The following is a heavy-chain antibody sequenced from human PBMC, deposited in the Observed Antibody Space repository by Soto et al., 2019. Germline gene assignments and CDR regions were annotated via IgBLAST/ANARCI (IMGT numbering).Heavy chain of an antibody. Sequence: PGGSLRLSCAASGFTFSSYAMSWVRQAPGKGLEWVSAISGSGGSTYYADSVKGRFTISRDNSKNTLYLQMNSLRAEDTAVYYCVRIRGLGELSPYFDHWGQGARVTVSS. CDR3: VRIRGLGELSPYFDH. J-gene: IGHJ4*02. CDR1: GFTFSSYA. V-gene: IGHV3-23*01. CDR2: ISGSGGST. D-gene: IGHD3-16*01.